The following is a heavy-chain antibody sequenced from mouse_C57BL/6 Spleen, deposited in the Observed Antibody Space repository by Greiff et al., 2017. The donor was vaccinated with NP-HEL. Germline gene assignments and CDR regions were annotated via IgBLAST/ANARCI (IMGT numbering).Heavy chain of an antibody. CDR3: AIDSSGSFYYAMDY. J-gene: IGHJ4*01. CDR2: IYPRDGST. V-gene: IGHV1-78*01. Sequence: VHLVESDAELVKPGASVKISCKVSGYTFTDHTIHWMKQRPEQGLEWIGYIYPRDGSTKYNEKFKGKATLTADKSSSTAYMQLNSLTSEDSAVYFCAIDSSGSFYYAMDYWGQGTSVTVSS. CDR1: GYTFTDHT. D-gene: IGHD3-2*02.